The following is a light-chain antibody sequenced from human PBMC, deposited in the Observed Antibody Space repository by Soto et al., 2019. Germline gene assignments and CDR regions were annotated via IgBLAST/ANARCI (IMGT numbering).Light chain of an antibody. CDR1: SSDVGGYNS. CDR2: EVS. CDR3: SSYAGSSNVL. J-gene: IGLJ2*01. Sequence: QSALTQPPSASGSPRQSVTISCTGTSSDVGGYNSVSWYQQYPGKAPKLMIYEVSKRPSGVPDRFSGSKSGNTASLTVSGLQAEDEADYYCSSYAGSSNVLFGGGTKLTV. V-gene: IGLV2-8*01.